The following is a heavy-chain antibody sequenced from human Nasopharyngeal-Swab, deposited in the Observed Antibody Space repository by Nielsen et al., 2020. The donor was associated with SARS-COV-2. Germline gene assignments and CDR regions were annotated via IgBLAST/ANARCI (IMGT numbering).Heavy chain of an antibody. CDR2: ISGSGGST. CDR3: AKDLPYYDILTGYYSYYYGMDV. J-gene: IGHJ6*02. V-gene: IGHV3-23*01. CDR1: GFTFSSYA. D-gene: IGHD3-9*01. Sequence: GESLKISCAASGFTFSSYAMSWVRQAPGKGLEWVSAISGSGGSTYYADSVKGRFTISRDNSKNTLYLQMNSLRAEDTAVYYCAKDLPYYDILTGYYSYYYGMDVWGQGTTVTVSS.